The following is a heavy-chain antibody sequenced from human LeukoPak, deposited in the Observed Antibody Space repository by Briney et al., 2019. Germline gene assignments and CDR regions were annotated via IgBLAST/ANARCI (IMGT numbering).Heavy chain of an antibody. Sequence: GASVKVSCKASGYTFIRYGISWVRQAPGQGLEWMGWISPYNGNTKYLQKLQGRVTMTTDTSTSTAYMELRSLRSDDTAVYYCARVSWADGSGSYRYYYYYMDVWGKGTTVTISS. V-gene: IGHV1-18*01. CDR1: GYTFIRYG. CDR3: ARVSWADGSGSYRYYYYYMDV. CDR2: ISPYNGNT. J-gene: IGHJ6*03. D-gene: IGHD3-10*01.